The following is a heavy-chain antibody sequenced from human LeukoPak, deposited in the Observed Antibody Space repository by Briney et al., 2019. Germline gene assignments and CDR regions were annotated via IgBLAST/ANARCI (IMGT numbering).Heavy chain of an antibody. Sequence: GGPLRLSCAASGFSVGTKYMNWVRQAPGKGLEGISILYRGGDTYYADSVKGRFAISSDNSRHTLSLQMSSLRVEDTAVYYFARVGDHYHWNFDLWGRGTLVTVSS. J-gene: IGHJ2*01. CDR2: LYRGGDT. CDR1: GFSVGTKY. D-gene: IGHD3-10*01. V-gene: IGHV3-53*01. CDR3: ARVGDHYHWNFDL.